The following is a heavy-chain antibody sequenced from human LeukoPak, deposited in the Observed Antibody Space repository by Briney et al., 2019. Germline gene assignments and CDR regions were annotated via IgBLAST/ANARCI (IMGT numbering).Heavy chain of an antibody. Sequence: SETLSLTCTVSGDSISRYYWSWIRQPAGKGLEWIGRIYNGGIITYNPSLKSRVTMSIDTSNNQFSLRLRFVTAADTAVYYCARGTLYGEYVFDYWGQGTLVTVSS. CDR3: ARGTLYGEYVFDY. D-gene: IGHD4-17*01. CDR1: GDSISRYY. J-gene: IGHJ4*02. CDR2: IYNGGII. V-gene: IGHV4-4*07.